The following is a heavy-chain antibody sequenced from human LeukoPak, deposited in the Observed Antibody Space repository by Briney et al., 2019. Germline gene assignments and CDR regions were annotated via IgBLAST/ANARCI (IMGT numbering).Heavy chain of an antibody. D-gene: IGHD3-22*01. CDR2: VWYDESNK. CDR3: AREDSSGAFDI. Sequence: PGRSLRLSCAASGFTFRSYDMHWVRQAPGKGLEWVAVVWYDESNKYYVDSVKGRFIISRDNSKNTLYLQMNSLRVEDTALYYCAREDSSGAFDIWGQGTMVTVSS. J-gene: IGHJ3*02. V-gene: IGHV3-33*01. CDR1: GFTFRSYD.